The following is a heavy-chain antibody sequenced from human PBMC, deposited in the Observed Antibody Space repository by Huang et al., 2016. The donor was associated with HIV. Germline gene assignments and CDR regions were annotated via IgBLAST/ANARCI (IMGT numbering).Heavy chain of an antibody. CDR1: GFPFSNYG. J-gene: IGHJ4*02. CDR2: ISYDGSYQ. V-gene: IGHV3-30*18. D-gene: IGHD5-12*01. CDR3: AKDREDSAYQLDY. Sequence: QVQLVESGGGVVKPGRSLRLSCAAAGFPFSNYGVHWGRQAPGKGLEWVAAISYDGSYQYYSDSVKGRFTISRDDSQNTLYLQMSSLRAEDTAVYFCAKDREDSAYQLDYWGQGTRVTVSS.